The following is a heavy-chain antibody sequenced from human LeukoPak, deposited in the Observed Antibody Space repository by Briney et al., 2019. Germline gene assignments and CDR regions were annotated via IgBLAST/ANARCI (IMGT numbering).Heavy chain of an antibody. D-gene: IGHD3-22*01. CDR2: ISSSGSTI. Sequence: GGSLRLSCAASGFTFSDYYMSWIRQAPGKGLEWVSYISSSGSTIYYADSVKGRFTISRDNAKNSLYLQMNSLRAEDTAVYYCARDLTLYYYDSSGPRRYHFDCWGQGTLVTVSS. J-gene: IGHJ4*02. CDR1: GFTFSDYY. V-gene: IGHV3-11*04. CDR3: ARDLTLYYYDSSGPRRYHFDC.